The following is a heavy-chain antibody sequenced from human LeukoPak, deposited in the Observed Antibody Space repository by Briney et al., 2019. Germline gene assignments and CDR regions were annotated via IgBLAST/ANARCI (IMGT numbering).Heavy chain of an antibody. D-gene: IGHD6-13*01. CDR1: GFTFSSFA. Sequence: GGSLRLSCAASGFTFSSFAMSWVRQAPGKGLEWVANIKQDGSEKYYVDSVKGRFTISRDNAKNSLYLQMNSLRAEDTAMYYCARDSAGNDYWGQGTLVTVSS. V-gene: IGHV3-7*01. CDR3: ARDSAGNDY. J-gene: IGHJ4*02. CDR2: IKQDGSEK.